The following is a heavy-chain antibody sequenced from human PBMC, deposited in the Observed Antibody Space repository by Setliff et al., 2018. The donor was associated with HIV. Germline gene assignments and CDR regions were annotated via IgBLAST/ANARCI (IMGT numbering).Heavy chain of an antibody. Sequence: LSLTCSVSGDSISSGSYFWGWIRQTPGKGLEWIGNIYYTGFAYYNPSLESRVTISLDTSKTHFFLNLTSVTDADTAVYFCTREGRGDPAMATTRIDYWGQGKLVTVSS. D-gene: IGHD1-1*01. J-gene: IGHJ4*02. CDR3: TREGRGDPAMATTRIDY. V-gene: IGHV4-39*02. CDR1: GDSISSGSYF. CDR2: IYYTGFA.